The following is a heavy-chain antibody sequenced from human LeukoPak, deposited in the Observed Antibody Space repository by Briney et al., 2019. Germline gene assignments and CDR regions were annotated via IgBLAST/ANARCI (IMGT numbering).Heavy chain of an antibody. CDR1: GFTFSSYA. Sequence: GGSLRLSCAASGFTFSSYAMSWVRQAPGKGREWGSAISGSGGRTYYADSVKGRFTIYRDNSKNTLYLKMNSLRAKDTAVYSCAKDGGTGTTRPFDYWGQGTLVTVSS. V-gene: IGHV3-23*01. D-gene: IGHD1-1*01. J-gene: IGHJ4*02. CDR2: ISGSGGRT. CDR3: AKDGGTGTTRPFDY.